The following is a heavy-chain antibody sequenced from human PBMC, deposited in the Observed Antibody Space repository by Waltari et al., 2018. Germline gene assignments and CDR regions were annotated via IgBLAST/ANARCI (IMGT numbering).Heavy chain of an antibody. J-gene: IGHJ3*02. V-gene: IGHV3-30-3*01. CDR1: GFTFSSYA. CDR2: ISYDGSNK. CDR3: ARDRYSSGWRDAFDI. Sequence: QVQLVESGGGVVQPGRSLRLSCAASGFTFSSYAMHWVRQAPGKGLEWVAVISYDGSNKYYADSVKGRFTISRDNSKNTLYLQMNSLRAEDTAVYYCARDRYSSGWRDAFDIWGQGTMVTGSS. D-gene: IGHD6-19*01.